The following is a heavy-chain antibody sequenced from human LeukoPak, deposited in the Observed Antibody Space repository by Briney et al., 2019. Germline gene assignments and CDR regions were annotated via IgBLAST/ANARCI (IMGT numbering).Heavy chain of an antibody. V-gene: IGHV5-51*01. J-gene: IGHJ4*02. CDR1: GYSFTSYW. CDR2: IYPGDSDT. D-gene: IGHD3-22*01. CDR3: ASTTYYYDSSGYYSFDY. Sequence: GESLKISCKGCGYSFTSYWIGWVRQMPGKGLEWMGIIYPGDSDTRYSPSFQGQVTISADKSISTAYLQWSSLKASDTAMYYCASTTYYYDSSGYYSFDYWGQGTLVTVSS.